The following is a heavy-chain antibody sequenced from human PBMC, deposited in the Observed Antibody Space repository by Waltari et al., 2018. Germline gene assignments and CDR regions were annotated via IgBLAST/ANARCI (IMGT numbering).Heavy chain of an antibody. V-gene: IGHV3-23*01. D-gene: IGHD2-8*01. Sequence: EVQLLESGGGLAQPGGSLTLSCAASGLPFGFYAMNWVRQAPGKGLEWVSGISGSGGSTYYADSVKGRFTISRDNSKNTLYLQMNSLRAEDTAVYYCAKDSPVLMVYAADYWGQGTMVTVSS. CDR2: ISGSGGST. CDR1: GLPFGFYA. CDR3: AKDSPVLMVYAADY. J-gene: IGHJ4*02.